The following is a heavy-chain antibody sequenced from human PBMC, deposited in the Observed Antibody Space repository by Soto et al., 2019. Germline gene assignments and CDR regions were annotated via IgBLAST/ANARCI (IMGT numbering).Heavy chain of an antibody. CDR2: IIPIFGTA. D-gene: IGHD3-22*01. CDR3: ARWYYYDSSVKVALHX. CDR1: GGTFSSYA. Sequence: SVKVSCKASGGTFSSYAISWVRQAPGQGLEWMGVIIPIFGTANYAQKFQGRVTITADKSTSTAYMELSSLRSEDTAVYYCARWYYYDSSVKVALHXWGQGTLVTVSX. J-gene: IGHJ4*02. V-gene: IGHV1-69*06.